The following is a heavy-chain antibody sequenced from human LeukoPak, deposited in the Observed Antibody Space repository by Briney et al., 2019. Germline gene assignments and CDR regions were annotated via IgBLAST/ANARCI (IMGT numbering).Heavy chain of an antibody. D-gene: IGHD5-24*01. CDR2: IYYSGTT. Sequence: SQTLSLTCTVSGGSISSYYWNWIRQPPGKGLEWLGYIYYSGTTNYNPFLKSRVTISLDTSKNQFSLKLSSLTAADTAVYYCARAGPSDGYNCDDWGQGTLVTVSS. V-gene: IGHV4-59*01. CDR3: ARAGPSDGYNCDD. J-gene: IGHJ4*02. CDR1: GGSISSYY.